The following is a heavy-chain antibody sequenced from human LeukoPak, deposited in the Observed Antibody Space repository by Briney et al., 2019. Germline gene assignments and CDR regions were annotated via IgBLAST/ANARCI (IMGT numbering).Heavy chain of an antibody. D-gene: IGHD6-13*01. J-gene: IGHJ4*02. CDR2: INHSGST. V-gene: IGHV4-39*07. CDR3: ARSTFSSNWNL. CDR1: GGSISSSDYY. Sequence: SETLSLTCTVSGGSISSSDYYWGWIRQPPGKGLEWIGEINHSGSTNYNPSLKSRVTISVDTSKNQFSLKLTSVTAADTAVYYCARSTFSSNWNLWGQGTLVTVSS.